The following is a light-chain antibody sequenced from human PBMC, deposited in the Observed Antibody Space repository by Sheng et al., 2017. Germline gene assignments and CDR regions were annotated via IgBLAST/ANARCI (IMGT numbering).Light chain of an antibody. CDR2: AAS. V-gene: IGKV1-12*01. CDR3: QQTNGFPLT. J-gene: IGKJ4*01. CDR1: QDISNF. Sequence: DIQMTQSPSSVSASVGDRVTITCRASQDISNFLVWYQQKAGRVPTLLIYAASNLQSGVPSRFSGSGSGTDFTLTINSLQPEDFATYYCQQTNGFPLTFGGGTKVE.